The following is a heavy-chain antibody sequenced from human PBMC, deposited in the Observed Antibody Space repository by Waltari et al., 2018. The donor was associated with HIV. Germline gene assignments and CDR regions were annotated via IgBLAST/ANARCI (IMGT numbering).Heavy chain of an antibody. Sequence: QVQLEQSGPGLVKPSQTLSVSCGISGHSLSSNTAAWNCNRMSPSRGLEWLGRTYRRSEWHQDYADTMEGRLSIEADTCHDRFTLHLTSVTPADTAIYCCARDSFGFDFWGQGTLVTVS. D-gene: IGHD3-9*01. CDR1: GHSLSSNTAA. V-gene: IGHV6-1*02. CDR2: TYRRSEWHQ. CDR3: ARDSFGFDF. J-gene: IGHJ4*02.